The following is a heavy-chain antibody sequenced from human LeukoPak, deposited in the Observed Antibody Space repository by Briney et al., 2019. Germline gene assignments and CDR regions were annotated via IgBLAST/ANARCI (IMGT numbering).Heavy chain of an antibody. CDR1: GFSFGDYA. D-gene: IGHD5-18*01. J-gene: IGHJ4*02. Sequence: HPGGSLRLSCTASGFSFGDYAMAWVHQAPGKGLEWVGFIRSKQYAGTTEIAASVKGRFTISRDDSKSIASLQMDSLRSEDTAVYYCTRRGYSYGYLDFWGRGTLVTVSS. CDR2: IRSKQYAGTT. V-gene: IGHV3-49*04. CDR3: TRRGYSYGYLDF.